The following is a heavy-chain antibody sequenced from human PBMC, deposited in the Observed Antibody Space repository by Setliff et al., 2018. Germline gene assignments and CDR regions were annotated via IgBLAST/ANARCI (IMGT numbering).Heavy chain of an antibody. J-gene: IGHJ4*02. V-gene: IGHV4-59*08. D-gene: IGHD5-18*01. CDR3: ARLPPLHTPMALTFDY. CDR1: GASTTTYY. Sequence: PSETLSLTCAVSGASTTTYYWSWIRQPPGKGLEWIGYIFSGGSTKFNPPLKSRVTISVDTSKNQFSLELRSVTAADTAVYYCARLPPLHTPMALTFDYWGQGILVTVSS. CDR2: IFSGGST.